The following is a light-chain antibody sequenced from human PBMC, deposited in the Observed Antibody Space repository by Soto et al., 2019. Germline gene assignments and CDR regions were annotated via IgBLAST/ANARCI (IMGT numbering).Light chain of an antibody. V-gene: IGKV1-8*01. CDR1: QGISSY. CDR2: AAS. Sequence: IQMTQSPSSLSASTGDRVTSTCRASQGISSYLAWYQQKPGKAPKLLIYAASTLQSGVPSRFSGSGSGTDFTLTISCLQSEDFATYYCQQYYSYPRTFGQGTKVDIK. CDR3: QQYYSYPRT. J-gene: IGKJ1*01.